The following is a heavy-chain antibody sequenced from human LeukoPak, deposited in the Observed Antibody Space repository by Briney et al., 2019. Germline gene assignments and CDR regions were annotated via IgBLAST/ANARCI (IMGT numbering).Heavy chain of an antibody. J-gene: IGHJ4*02. D-gene: IGHD2-2*01. V-gene: IGHV3-30*02. CDR1: GFTFSSYG. CDR2: IRYDGSNK. CDR3: AKVGDKIVVVPAAPHDY. Sequence: PGGSLRLSCAASGFTFSSYGMHLVRQAPGKGLEWVAFIRYDGSNKYYADSVKGRFTISRDNSKNTLYLQMNSLRAEDTAVYYCAKVGDKIVVVPAAPHDYWGQGTLVTVSS.